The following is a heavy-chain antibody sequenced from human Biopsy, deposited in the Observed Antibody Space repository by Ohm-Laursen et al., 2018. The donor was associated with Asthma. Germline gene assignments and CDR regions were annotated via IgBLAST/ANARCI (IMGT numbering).Heavy chain of an antibody. CDR3: ARTYYDFLTGQVKDVFGV. J-gene: IGHJ3*01. CDR2: VNTGNGAT. Sequence: SVKVSCKASGYNFISFAIHWVRQAPGQRLEWMCWVNTGNGATKYSQKFQGRVTITRDTSASTAYMELRSLRSEDTATYYCARTYYDFLTGQVKDVFGVWGQGTMVTVSS. V-gene: IGHV1-3*04. CDR1: GYNFISFA. D-gene: IGHD3-9*01.